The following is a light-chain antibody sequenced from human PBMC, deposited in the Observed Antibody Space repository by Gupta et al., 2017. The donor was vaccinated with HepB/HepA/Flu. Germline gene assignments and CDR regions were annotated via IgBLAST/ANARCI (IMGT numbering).Light chain of an antibody. V-gene: IGKV1-39*01. Sequence: DIQMTQSPSSLSASVGDRVTITCRASETIRTSLNWYQQKPNMAPKLLVSGASNLYSGVPARFSGRGSGTEFTLTITSLQPEDFATYYCQQSLLVPLTFGQGTNVDTK. CDR1: ETIRTS. CDR3: QQSLLVPLT. CDR2: GAS. J-gene: IGKJ1*01.